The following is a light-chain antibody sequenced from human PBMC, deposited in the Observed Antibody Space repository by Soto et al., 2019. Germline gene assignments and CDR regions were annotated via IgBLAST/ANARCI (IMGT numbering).Light chain of an antibody. CDR1: QAISNY. Sequence: DIQMTQSPASLSASVGDRVTISCRASQAISNYVAWFQQKPGKAPKSLIYGASSLRSGVPSKFSGSGSGTDFTLAISNLQPEDFATYYCLHYNTYPITFGQGTRLEI. J-gene: IGKJ5*01. CDR3: LHYNTYPIT. V-gene: IGKV1-16*02. CDR2: GAS.